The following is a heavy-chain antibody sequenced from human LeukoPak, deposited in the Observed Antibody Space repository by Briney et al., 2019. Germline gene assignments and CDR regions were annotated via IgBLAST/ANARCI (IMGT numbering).Heavy chain of an antibody. CDR2: IYYSGRT. V-gene: IGHV4-59*01. CDR1: GGSISSYY. D-gene: IGHD5-18*01. Sequence: PSETLSLTCTASGGSISSYYWSWTRQPPGKGLEWIGYIYYSGRTNYNPSLKSRVTISVDTSKNQFSLTLSSVTAADTAVYYCARGQKYRNGYTVTELGSGYFDYWGQGTLVTVSS. J-gene: IGHJ4*02. CDR3: ARGQKYRNGYTVTELGSGYFDY.